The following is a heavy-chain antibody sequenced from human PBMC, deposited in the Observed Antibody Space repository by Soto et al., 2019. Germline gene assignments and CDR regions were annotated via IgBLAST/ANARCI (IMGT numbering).Heavy chain of an antibody. CDR3: ARGITMVRGVTAPHYYYYGMDV. V-gene: IGHV1-2*04. J-gene: IGHJ6*02. D-gene: IGHD3-10*01. CDR1: GYTFTGYF. Sequence: ASVKVSCKASGYTFTGYFMHWVRQDPGHGLEWMGWINPNSGGTNYAQKFQGWVTMTRDTSISTAYMELSRLRSDDTAVYYCARGITMVRGVTAPHYYYYGMDVWGQGTTVTVSS. CDR2: INPNSGGT.